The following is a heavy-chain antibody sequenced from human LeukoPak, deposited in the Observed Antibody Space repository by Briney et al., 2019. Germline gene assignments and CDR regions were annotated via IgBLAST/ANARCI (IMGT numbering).Heavy chain of an antibody. J-gene: IGHJ6*03. CDR1: GFTVSSNY. D-gene: IGHD3-3*01. V-gene: IGHV3-53*01. Sequence: RGSLRLSCAASGFTVSSNYMSWVRQAPGKGLEWVSVIYSGGSTYYADSVKGRCTISRDNYKNTLYLQMNSLRAEDTAVYYCAREGVGLSQYYLYHYMDVWGKGTTVTVSS. CDR2: IYSGGST. CDR3: AREGVGLSQYYLYHYMDV.